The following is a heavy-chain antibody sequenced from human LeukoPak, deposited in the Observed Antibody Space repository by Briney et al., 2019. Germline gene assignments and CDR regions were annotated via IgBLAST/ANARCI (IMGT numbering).Heavy chain of an antibody. CDR2: INHSGST. Sequence: GSLRLSCAASGCTFSWYWRSWIGQPPGKWLEWIGEINHSGSTYYNPSLKSRVTISVDTSKNQFSLKLSSVTAADTAVYYCARDCVGLDYYYHMDVWGKGTTVTV. CDR1: GCTFSWYW. V-gene: IGHV4-34*01. D-gene: IGHD2-21*01. CDR3: ARDCVGLDYYYHMDV. J-gene: IGHJ6*03.